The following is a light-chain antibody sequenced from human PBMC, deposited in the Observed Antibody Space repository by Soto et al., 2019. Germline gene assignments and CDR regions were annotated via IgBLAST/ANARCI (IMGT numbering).Light chain of an antibody. V-gene: IGKV3-11*01. CDR1: QSVSSY. CDR3: QQRSNWPVT. CDR2: DAS. Sequence: EIVLTQSPATLSLSPGERATLSCRASQSVSSYLAWYQQNPGQAPRLLIYDASNRATGIPARFSGSGSGTDFTLTISSLEPEDFAVYYWQQRSNWPVTFGQGTRVEIK. J-gene: IGKJ1*01.